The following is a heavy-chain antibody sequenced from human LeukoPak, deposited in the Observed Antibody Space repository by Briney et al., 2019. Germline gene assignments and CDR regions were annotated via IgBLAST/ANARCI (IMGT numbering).Heavy chain of an antibody. CDR1: GYTFTSYG. CDR2: MNPNSGNT. V-gene: IGHV1-8*02. J-gene: IGHJ2*01. CDR3: AKGGSYSYWYFDL. D-gene: IGHD1-26*01. Sequence: ASVKVPCKASGYTFTSYGISWVRQATGQGLEWMGWMNPNSGNTGYAQKFQGRVTMTRNTSISTAYMELSSLRAEDTAVYYCAKGGSYSYWYFDLWGRGTLVTVSS.